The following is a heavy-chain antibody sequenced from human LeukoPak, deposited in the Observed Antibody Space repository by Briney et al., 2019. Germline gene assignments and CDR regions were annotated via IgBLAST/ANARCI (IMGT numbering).Heavy chain of an antibody. CDR3: AKTFYDYVWGSTIDY. J-gene: IGHJ4*02. V-gene: IGHV3-23*01. CDR2: ISGSGDNT. Sequence: GGSLRLSCAASGFTFSSYAMSWVRQAPGKGLDWVSDISGSGDNTNYADSVKGRFTISRDNSQNTLYLQMNSLRAEDTAVYYCAKTFYDYVWGSTIDYWGQGTLVTVSS. D-gene: IGHD3-16*01. CDR1: GFTFSSYA.